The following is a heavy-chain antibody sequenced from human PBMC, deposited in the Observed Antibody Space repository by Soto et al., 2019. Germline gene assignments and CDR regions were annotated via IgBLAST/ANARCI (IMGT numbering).Heavy chain of an antibody. Sequence: PSETLSLTCTVSGGSIISYYWSWIRQHPGTGLEWIGHISYSGSTYYNPSLKSRVTISLDTSKNQFSLILSSVTAADTAVYYCVRSYIEPRLFMYPFDSWGQGTLVTVSS. CDR2: ISYSGST. D-gene: IGHD5-12*01. CDR1: GGSIISYY. J-gene: IGHJ4*02. CDR3: VRSYIEPRLFMYPFDS. V-gene: IGHV4-59*06.